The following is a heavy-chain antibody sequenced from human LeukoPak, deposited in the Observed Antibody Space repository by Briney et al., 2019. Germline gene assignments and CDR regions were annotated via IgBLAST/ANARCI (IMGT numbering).Heavy chain of an antibody. D-gene: IGHD3-22*01. CDR1: GFTVSSNY. V-gene: IGHV3-66*02. CDR3: ARDSGYYDSSGYYYVVDY. CDR2: IYSGGST. Sequence: GGSLRLSCAASGFTVSSNYMSWVRRAPGKGLEWVSVIYSGGSTYYADSVKGRFTISRDNSKNTLYLQMNSLRAEDTAVYYCARDSGYYDSSGYYYVVDYWGQGTLVTVSS. J-gene: IGHJ4*02.